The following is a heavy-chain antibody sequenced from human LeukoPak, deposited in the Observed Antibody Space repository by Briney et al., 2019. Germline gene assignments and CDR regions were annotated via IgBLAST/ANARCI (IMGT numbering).Heavy chain of an antibody. CDR1: GYTFTSYD. D-gene: IGHD3-3*01. J-gene: IGHJ6*03. Sequence: GASVKVSCKASGYTFTSYDINWVRQATGQGLEWMGWMNPNSGNTGYAQKFQGRVTITRNTSISTAYTELSSLRSEDTAVYYCARGRVVYYYMDVWGKGTTVTVS. CDR2: MNPNSGNT. V-gene: IGHV1-8*03. CDR3: ARGRVVYYYMDV.